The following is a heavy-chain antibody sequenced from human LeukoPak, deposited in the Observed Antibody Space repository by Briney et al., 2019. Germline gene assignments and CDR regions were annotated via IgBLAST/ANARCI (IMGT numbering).Heavy chain of an antibody. V-gene: IGHV3-48*04. CDR2: ISSSGSVI. CDR3: ARCPWNGGSCFLDL. Sequence: PGGSLRLSCAASGFTFSSYSMNWIRQAPGKGLEWISYISSSGSVIYQADSVKGRFTISRDNAKNSLYLDTNRLRLEDTAVYYCARCPWNGGSCFLDLWGRGTLVTVSS. D-gene: IGHD1-1*01. CDR1: GFTFSSYS. J-gene: IGHJ2*01.